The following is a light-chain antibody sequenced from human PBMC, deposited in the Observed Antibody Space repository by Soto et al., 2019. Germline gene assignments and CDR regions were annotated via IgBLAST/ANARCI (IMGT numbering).Light chain of an antibody. J-gene: IGKJ5*01. CDR3: QQLNSYPRIT. Sequence: IQLTQSPSSLSSSLVDRFTITFLSSQGISSYLAWYQQKPGKAPKLLIYAASTLQSGVPSRFSGSGSGTDFTLTISSLQPEDFATYYCQQLNSYPRITFGQGTRLEIK. CDR2: AAS. CDR1: QGISSY. V-gene: IGKV1-9*01.